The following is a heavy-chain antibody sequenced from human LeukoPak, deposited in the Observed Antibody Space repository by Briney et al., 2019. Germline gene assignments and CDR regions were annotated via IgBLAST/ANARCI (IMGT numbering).Heavy chain of an antibody. CDR3: ASGGYSYGFGY. D-gene: IGHD5-18*01. V-gene: IGHV4-30-2*01. J-gene: IGHJ4*02. CDR1: GGSIGSYS. CDR2: IYHNGNT. Sequence: SETLSLTCTVSGGSIGSYSWSWIRQPPGKGLEWIGYIYHNGNTYYSPSLKSRVTISVDRSKNQLSLKLSSVTAADTAMYYCASGGYSYGFGYWGQGTLVTVSS.